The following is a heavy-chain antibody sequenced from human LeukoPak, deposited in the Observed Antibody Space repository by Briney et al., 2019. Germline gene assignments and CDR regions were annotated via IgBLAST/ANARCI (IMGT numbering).Heavy chain of an antibody. CDR1: GFTFSTYW. CDR2: IKQDGSES. J-gene: IGHJ4*02. Sequence: GGSLRLSCAASGFTFSTYWMSWVRQAPGKGLEFVANIKQDGSESYYVDSVKGRFTISRDNARNSLYLQMNSLRVEDTAVYYCARDAVDIVATTPLDYWGQGTPVTVSS. D-gene: IGHD5-12*01. V-gene: IGHV3-7*01. CDR3: ARDAVDIVATTPLDY.